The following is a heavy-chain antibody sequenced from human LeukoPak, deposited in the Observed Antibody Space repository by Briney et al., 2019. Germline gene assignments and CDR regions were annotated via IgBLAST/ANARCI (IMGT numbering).Heavy chain of an antibody. J-gene: IGHJ4*02. V-gene: IGHV4-39*01. D-gene: IGHD5-18*01. CDR2: IYYSGST. Sequence: SETLSLTCTVSGGSISSSSYYWGWIRQPPGNGLEWIGSIYYSGSTYYNPSLKSRVTISVDTSKNQFSLKLSSVTAADTAVYYCARRRQLWPFDYWGQGTLVTVSS. CDR1: GGSISSSSYY. CDR3: ARRRQLWPFDY.